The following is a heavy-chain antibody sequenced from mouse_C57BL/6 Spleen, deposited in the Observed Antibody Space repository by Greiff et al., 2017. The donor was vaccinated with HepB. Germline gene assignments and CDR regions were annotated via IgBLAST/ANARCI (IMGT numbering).Heavy chain of an antibody. CDR3: ARGLGAMDY. D-gene: IGHD3-3*01. V-gene: IGHV3-6*01. CDR2: ISYDGSN. Sequence: ESGPGLVKPSQSLSLTCSVTGYSITSGYYWNWIRQFPGNKLEWMGYISYDGSNNYNPSLKNRISITRDTSKNQFFLKLNSVTTEDTATYYWARGLGAMDYWGQGTSVTVSS. CDR1: GYSITSGYY. J-gene: IGHJ4*01.